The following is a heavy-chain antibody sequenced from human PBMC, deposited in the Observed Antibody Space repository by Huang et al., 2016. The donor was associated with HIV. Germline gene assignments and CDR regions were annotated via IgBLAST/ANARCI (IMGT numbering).Heavy chain of an antibody. V-gene: IGHV2-5*02. CDR2: IYWDDDK. Sequence: QITLKESGPTLVKPTQTLPLACTFSGFSLNTSGVGVAWIRQPPGNALEWLALIYWDDDKRYRPSLKSRLTISKDPSNNQVVLTMTNMDPVDTASYFCAHIGDIFAAYSPEYFDYWGQGALVTVSS. CDR3: AHIGDIFAAYSPEYFDY. D-gene: IGHD2-15*01. J-gene: IGHJ4*02. CDR1: GFSLNTSGVG.